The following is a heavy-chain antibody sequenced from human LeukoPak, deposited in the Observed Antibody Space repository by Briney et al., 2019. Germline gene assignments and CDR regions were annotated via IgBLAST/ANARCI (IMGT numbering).Heavy chain of an antibody. Sequence: ASVKVSCKASGYTFASYGFTWVRQAPGQGLEWMGWISAYNGNTNYAQNLQGRVTMTTDTSTSTAYMELRSLRSDDTAVYYCARDGAGTLHDWGQGTLVTVSS. J-gene: IGHJ4*02. CDR3: ARDGAGTLHD. D-gene: IGHD1-7*01. CDR2: ISAYNGNT. V-gene: IGHV1-18*01. CDR1: GYTFASYG.